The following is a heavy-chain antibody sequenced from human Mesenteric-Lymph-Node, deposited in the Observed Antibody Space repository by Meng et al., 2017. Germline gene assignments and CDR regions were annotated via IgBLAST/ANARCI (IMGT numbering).Heavy chain of an antibody. J-gene: IGHJ6*02. D-gene: IGHD5-24*01. CDR3: ARVDVERYYYAMDV. CDR2: ILYDGSDK. Sequence: GGSLRLSCAASGFTFSTYAMHWLRQAPGKGLEWVAVILYDGSDKNYADSVKGRFTISRDNSKNTLYLQMDSLRAEDTAVYYCARVDVERYYYAMDVWGQGTTVTVSS. CDR1: GFTFSTYA. V-gene: IGHV3-30*01.